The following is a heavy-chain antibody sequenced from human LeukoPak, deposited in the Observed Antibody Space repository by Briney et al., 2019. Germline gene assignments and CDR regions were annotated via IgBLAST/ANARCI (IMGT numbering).Heavy chain of an antibody. V-gene: IGHV3-11*05. J-gene: IGHJ4*02. CDR2: ISSSSSYT. Sequence: GGSLRLSCAASGFIFSNYYMSWIRQAPGKGLEWISYISSSSSYTNYVDSVKGRFTISRDNAKNSLYLQMNSLRAEDTAVYYCARAVSVSSYYFDCWGQGTLVTVSS. CDR3: ARAVSVSSYYFDC. D-gene: IGHD5/OR15-5a*01. CDR1: GFIFSNYY.